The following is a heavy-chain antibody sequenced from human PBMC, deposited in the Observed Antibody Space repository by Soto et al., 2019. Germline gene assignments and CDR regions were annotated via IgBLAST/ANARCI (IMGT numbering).Heavy chain of an antibody. Sequence: GESLRLSCAASGFTFSCYWMNWVRQAPGKGLEWVANIKEDGSEIYFVDSMKGRFTINRDNAKNSLYLQMNSLRAEDTAVYYCARDLGRTAAGYYYYYAMDVWGQGTTVTVSS. J-gene: IGHJ6*02. CDR1: GFTFSCYW. V-gene: IGHV3-7*01. D-gene: IGHD2-2*01. CDR3: ARDLGRTAAGYYYYYAMDV. CDR2: IKEDGSEI.